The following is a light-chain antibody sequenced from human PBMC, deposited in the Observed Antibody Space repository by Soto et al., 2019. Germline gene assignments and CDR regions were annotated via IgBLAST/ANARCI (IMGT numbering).Light chain of an antibody. CDR1: QTISRW. V-gene: IGKV1-5*03. J-gene: IGKJ1*01. CDR3: QHYNIYSGA. Sequence: DIKMTHSPSTLSASVGDRVTHTCRASQTISRWLAWYQQEPGKASKLLIYKASTLKSGVASRFSGSGSGTEFTLAISSLQTDEFTTYYCQHYNIYSGAFGQGT. CDR2: KAS.